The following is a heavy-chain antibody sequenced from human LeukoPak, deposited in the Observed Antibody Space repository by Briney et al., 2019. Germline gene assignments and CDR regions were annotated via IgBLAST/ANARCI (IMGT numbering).Heavy chain of an antibody. D-gene: IGHD3-10*01. CDR1: GGSFSGYY. J-gene: IGHJ3*02. CDR3: ARPLPHYYARGGGAFDI. Sequence: PSETLSLTCAVSGGSFSGYYWSWIRQPPGKGLEWIGEMNHSGSTNYNPSLKSRVTISVDTSKNQFSLKLSSVTAADTAVYSCARPLPHYYARGGGAFDIWGQGTMVTVSS. V-gene: IGHV4-34*01. CDR2: MNHSGST.